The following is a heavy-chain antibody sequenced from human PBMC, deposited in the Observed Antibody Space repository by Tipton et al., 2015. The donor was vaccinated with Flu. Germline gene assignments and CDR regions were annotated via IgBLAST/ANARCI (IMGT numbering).Heavy chain of an antibody. J-gene: IGHJ2*01. D-gene: IGHD6-13*01. CDR2: IYSGGST. V-gene: IGHV3-66*02. CDR1: GFTVSSNY. Sequence: GSLRLSCAASGFTVSSNYMSWVRQAPGKGLEWVSIIYSGGSTYYADSVKGRFTISREDSKNTLYLQMDSLRAEDTAVYHCSTSSRASSWSHWCFDLWGRGTLVTVSS. CDR3: STSSRASSWSHWCFDL.